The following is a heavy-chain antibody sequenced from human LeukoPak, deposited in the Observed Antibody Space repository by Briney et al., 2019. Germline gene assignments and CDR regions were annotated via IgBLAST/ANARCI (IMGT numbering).Heavy chain of an antibody. V-gene: IGHV3-9*01. Sequence: QPGRSLRLSCAASGFTFDDYAMHWVRQAPGKGLEWVSGISWNSGSIGYADSVKGRFTISRDNAKNSLHLQMNSLRADDTAVYYCARLRYYSESNANNRFDYWGQGTLVTVSS. J-gene: IGHJ4*02. D-gene: IGHD3-22*01. CDR3: ARLRYYSESNANNRFDY. CDR2: ISWNSGSI. CDR1: GFTFDDYA.